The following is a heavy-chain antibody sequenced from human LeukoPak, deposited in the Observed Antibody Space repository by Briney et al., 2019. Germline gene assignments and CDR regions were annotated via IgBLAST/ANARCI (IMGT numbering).Heavy chain of an antibody. CDR2: IYHSGST. D-gene: IGHD1-1*01. J-gene: IGHJ4*02. CDR3: ARGISTTGTDY. CDR1: GYSISSGYY. Sequence: SETLSLTCTVSGYSISSGYYWGWIRQPPGKGLEWIGSIYHSGSTYYNPSLKSRLTISVDTSKNQFSLKLSSMTAADTAVYYCARGISTTGTDYWGQGTLVTVSS. V-gene: IGHV4-38-2*02.